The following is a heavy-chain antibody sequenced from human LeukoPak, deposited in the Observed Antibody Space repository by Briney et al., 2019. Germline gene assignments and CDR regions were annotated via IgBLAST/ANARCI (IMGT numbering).Heavy chain of an antibody. J-gene: IGHJ4*02. CDR1: GFTFSDHY. V-gene: IGHV3-72*01. Sequence: QPGGSLRLSCAASGFTFSDHYMDWVRKTPGKGLEWVCRSRNKANSYTTEYAASVKGRFVISRDDSKSSLFLQMNSLKTDDTAVYFCTRASLSGSYFFYWGQGALVTVSS. CDR3: TRASLSGSYFFY. CDR2: SRNKANSYTT. D-gene: IGHD1-26*01.